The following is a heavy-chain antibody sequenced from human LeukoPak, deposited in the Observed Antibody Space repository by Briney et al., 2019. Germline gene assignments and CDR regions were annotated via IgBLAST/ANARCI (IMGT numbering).Heavy chain of an antibody. D-gene: IGHD5-18*01. J-gene: IGHJ5*02. Sequence: SETLSLTCAVYGGSFSGYYWSWIRQPSGKGLEWIGEVNHSGSTNYNPSLKSRVTISVDTSKNQFSLKLSSVTAADTAVYYCASSYGYFWFDPWGQGTLVTVSS. CDR3: ASSYGYFWFDP. CDR2: VNHSGST. V-gene: IGHV4-34*01. CDR1: GGSFSGYY.